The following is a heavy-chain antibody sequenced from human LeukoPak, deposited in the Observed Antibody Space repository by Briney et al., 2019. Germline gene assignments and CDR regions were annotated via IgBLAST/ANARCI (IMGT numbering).Heavy chain of an antibody. CDR2: INPNSGGT. CDR1: GYTFTNYG. J-gene: IGHJ5*02. D-gene: IGHD6-13*01. V-gene: IGHV1-2*02. Sequence: ATVTVSCKASGYTFTNYGISWVRQAPGQGLEWMGWINPNSGGTNYAQKFQGRVTMTRDTSISTAYMELSRLRSDDTAVYYCARGEYSSSWYRFDPWGQGTLVTVSS. CDR3: ARGEYSSSWYRFDP.